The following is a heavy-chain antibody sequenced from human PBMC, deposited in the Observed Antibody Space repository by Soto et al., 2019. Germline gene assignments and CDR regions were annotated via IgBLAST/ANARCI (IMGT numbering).Heavy chain of an antibody. D-gene: IGHD1-20*01. Sequence: GGSLRLSCAASGFTFSSYAMHWVRQAPGKGLEWVAVISYDGSNKYYADSVKGRFTISRDNSKNTLYLQMNSLRAEDTAVYYCARDVPGINWKPKYYFDYWGQGTLVTVSS. CDR1: GFTFSSYA. CDR2: ISYDGSNK. V-gene: IGHV3-30-3*01. J-gene: IGHJ4*02. CDR3: ARDVPGINWKPKYYFDY.